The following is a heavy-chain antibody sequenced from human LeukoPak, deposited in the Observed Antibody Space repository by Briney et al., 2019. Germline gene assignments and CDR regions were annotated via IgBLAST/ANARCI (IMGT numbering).Heavy chain of an antibody. J-gene: IGHJ4*02. D-gene: IGHD6-19*01. CDR1: GYTLTELS. CDR3: AASSGWYRGLFGDY. V-gene: IGHV1-24*01. Sequence: ASVNVSCKVSGYTLTELSMHWVRQAPGKGLEWMGGFDPEDGETIYAQTFQGRVTMTEDTSTDTAYMELSSLRSEDTAVYYCAASSGWYRGLFGDYWGQGTLVTVSS. CDR2: FDPEDGET.